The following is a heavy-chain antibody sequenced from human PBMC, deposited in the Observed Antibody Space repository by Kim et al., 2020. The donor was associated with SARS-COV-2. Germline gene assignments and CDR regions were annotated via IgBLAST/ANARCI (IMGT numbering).Heavy chain of an antibody. Sequence: SETLSLTCTVSGGSVSSGSYYWSWIRQPPGKGLEWIGYIYYSGSTNYNPSLKSRVTISVDTSKNQFSLKLSSVTAADTAVYYCAPFLTGRDYFDYWGQGTLVTVSS. CDR3: APFLTGRDYFDY. J-gene: IGHJ4*02. D-gene: IGHD3-9*01. CDR1: GGSVSSGSYY. CDR2: IYYSGST. V-gene: IGHV4-61*01.